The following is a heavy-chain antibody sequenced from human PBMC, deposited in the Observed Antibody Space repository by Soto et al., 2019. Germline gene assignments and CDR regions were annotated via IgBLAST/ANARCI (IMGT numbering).Heavy chain of an antibody. CDR2: IICNGSRT. CDR1: RFTFSYYA. D-gene: IGHD2-15*01. CDR3: AKQNYCSGGSCYLTLYYFDY. V-gene: IGHV3-23*01. J-gene: IGHJ4*02. Sequence: GGSLRLSCAASRFTFSYYAMHWIRQAPGKGLEWMAVIICNGSRTYYAESVKGRFTISRDNSKNTLYLQMNSLRAEDTAVYYCAKQNYCSGGSCYLTLYYFDYWGQGTLVTVSS.